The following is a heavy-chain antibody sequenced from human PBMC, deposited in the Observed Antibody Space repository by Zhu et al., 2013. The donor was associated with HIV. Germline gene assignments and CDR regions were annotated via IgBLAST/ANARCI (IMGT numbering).Heavy chain of an antibody. Sequence: QVQLVQSGAEVKKPGASVKVSCKASGYTFTSYAMHWVRQAPGQRLEWMGWINAGNGNTKYSQKFQGRVTITRDTSASTAYMELSSLRSEDTAVYYCAGITMVRGVKIPYYGMDVWGQGTTVTVSS. D-gene: IGHD3-10*01. V-gene: IGHV1-3*01. CDR1: GYTFTSYA. J-gene: IGHJ6*02. CDR3: AGITMVRGVKIPYYGMDV. CDR2: INAGNGNT.